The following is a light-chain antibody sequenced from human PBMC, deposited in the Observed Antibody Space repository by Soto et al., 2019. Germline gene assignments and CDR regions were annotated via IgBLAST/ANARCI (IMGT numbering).Light chain of an antibody. CDR1: QGIRSD. CDR3: QQYNSYSPLT. V-gene: IGKV1-17*01. Sequence: DIQMTQSPSSLSASVGDRVTITCRASQGIRSDLNWYQQKPGKAPKVLISAASNLQSGVPSRFSGSESGTEFTLTITSLQPDDFAIYYCQQYNSYSPLTFGGGTKVDIK. J-gene: IGKJ4*01. CDR2: AAS.